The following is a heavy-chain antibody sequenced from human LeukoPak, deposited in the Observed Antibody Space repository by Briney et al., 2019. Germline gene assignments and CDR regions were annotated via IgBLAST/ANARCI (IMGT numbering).Heavy chain of an antibody. J-gene: IGHJ4*02. CDR2: INPSGGST. D-gene: IGHD4-17*01. CDR3: ARDPYGDYFDY. CDR1: GYTFTSYY. Sequence: GASVKVSCKASGYTFTSYYMHWVRQAPGQGLEWMGIINPSGGSTSYAQKFQGRVTSTADKSTSTVYMELSSLRYEDTAVYYCARDPYGDYFDYWGQGTLVTVSS. V-gene: IGHV1-46*01.